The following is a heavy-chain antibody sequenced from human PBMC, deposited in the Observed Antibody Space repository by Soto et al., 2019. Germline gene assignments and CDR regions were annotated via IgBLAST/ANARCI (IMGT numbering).Heavy chain of an antibody. V-gene: IGHV3-23*01. CDR1: GFTFSSCA. CDR3: AKGRSYYYYYGVDV. Sequence: GGSPRLSCAASGFTFSSCAMGWFRQAPGKGLEWVSDIIDSGASTYYADSVQGRFTISRDNSKSTLYLQMNSLRAEDTALYYCAKGRSYYYYYGVDVWGQGTTVTVSS. J-gene: IGHJ6*02. CDR2: IIDSGAST.